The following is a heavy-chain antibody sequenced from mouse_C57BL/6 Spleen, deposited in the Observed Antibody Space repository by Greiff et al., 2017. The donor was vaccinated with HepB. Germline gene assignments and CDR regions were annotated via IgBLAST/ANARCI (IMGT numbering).Heavy chain of an antibody. J-gene: IGHJ2*01. CDR2: IYPGDGDT. CDR1: GYAFSSYW. D-gene: IGHD2-4*01. CDR3: ARDGDYDEKLDY. V-gene: IGHV1-80*01. Sequence: QVQLKESGAELVKPGASVKISCKASGYAFSSYWMNWVKQRPGKGLEWIGQIYPGDGDTNYNGKFKGKATLTADKSSSTAYMQLSSLTSEDSAVYFCARDGDYDEKLDYWGQGTTLTVSS.